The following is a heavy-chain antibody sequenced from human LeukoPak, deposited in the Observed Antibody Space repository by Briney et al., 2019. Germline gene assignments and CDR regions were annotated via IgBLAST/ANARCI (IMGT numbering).Heavy chain of an antibody. CDR2: INPKSGGT. CDR1: GYTFTDYY. CDR3: TYEGDYYYGY. D-gene: IGHD2-21*02. V-gene: IGHV1-2*02. Sequence: ASVKVSCKASGYTFTDYYMHWVRQAPGQGPEWMGWINPKSGGTNYAQRFQGRVTMTRDTSISTAYMELSRLTSDDTAVYYCTYEGDYYYGYWGQGTLVTVSS. J-gene: IGHJ4*02.